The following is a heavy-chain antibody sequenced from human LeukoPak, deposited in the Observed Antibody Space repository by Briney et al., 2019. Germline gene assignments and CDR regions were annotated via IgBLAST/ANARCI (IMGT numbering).Heavy chain of an antibody. V-gene: IGHV4-39*07. Sequence: NPSETLSLTCTVSGGSISSSSYYWGWIRQPPGKGLEWIGSIYYSGSTYYNPSLKSRVTISVDTSKNQFSLKLSSVTAADTAVYYCARGSVITPYVDYWGQGTLVTVSS. CDR2: IYYSGST. J-gene: IGHJ4*02. D-gene: IGHD3-22*01. CDR1: GGSISSSSYY. CDR3: ARGSVITPYVDY.